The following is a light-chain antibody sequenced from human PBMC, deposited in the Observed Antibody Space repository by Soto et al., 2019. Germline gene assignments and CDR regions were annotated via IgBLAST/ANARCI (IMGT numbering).Light chain of an antibody. V-gene: IGKV1-5*03. CDR3: QQYNSYWT. Sequence: DIQMTQSPSTLSASVGDRVTITCRASQSISSWLAWYQQKPGKAPKLLIYKASSLESGVPSRFSGSGSGTEFPLTSSILQHDDFATYYCQQYNSYWTFGQGTKVEIK. CDR1: QSISSW. J-gene: IGKJ1*01. CDR2: KAS.